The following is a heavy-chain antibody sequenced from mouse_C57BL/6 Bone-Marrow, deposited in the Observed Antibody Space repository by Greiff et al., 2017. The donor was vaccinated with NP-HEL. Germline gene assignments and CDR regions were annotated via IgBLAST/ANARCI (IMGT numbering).Heavy chain of an antibody. J-gene: IGHJ3*01. D-gene: IGHD3-2*02. V-gene: IGHV1-64*01. CDR3: ARWASGSAWFAY. Sequence: QVQLQQPGAELVKPGASVKLSCKASGYTFTSYWMHWVKQRPGQGLAWIGMIHPNRGSTNYNEKFKSKATLTVDKSSSTAYMQLSSLTSEDSAVYYCARWASGSAWFAYWGQGTLVTVSA. CDR2: IHPNRGST. CDR1: GYTFTSYW.